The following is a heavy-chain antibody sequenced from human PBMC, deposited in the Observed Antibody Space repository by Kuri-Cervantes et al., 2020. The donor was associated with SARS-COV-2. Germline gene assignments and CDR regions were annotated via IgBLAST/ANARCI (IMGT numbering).Heavy chain of an antibody. CDR3: ARGVVVVPAAVIFFDY. CDR1: GGSISSSSYY. V-gene: IGHV4-61*02. CDR2: IYTSGST. J-gene: IGHJ4*02. D-gene: IGHD2-2*01. Sequence: SETLSLTCTVSGGSISSSSYYWSWIRQPAGKGLEWIGRIYTSGSTNYNPSLKSRVTISVDTSKNQFSLKLSSVTAADTAVYYCARGVVVVPAAVIFFDYWGQGTLVTVSS.